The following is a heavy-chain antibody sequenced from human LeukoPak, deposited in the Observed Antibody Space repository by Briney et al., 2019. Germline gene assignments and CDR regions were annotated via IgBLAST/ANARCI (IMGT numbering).Heavy chain of an antibody. V-gene: IGHV4-34*01. CDR2: INHSGST. CDR1: GGSFSGYY. Sequence: SETLSLTCAVYGGSFSGYYWSWIRQPSGKGLEWIGEINHSGSTNYNPSLKSRVTISVDTSKNQFSLKLSSVTAADTAVYYCARGHGYYYYGMDVWGKGTTVTVSS. J-gene: IGHJ6*04. CDR3: ARGHGYYYYGMDV.